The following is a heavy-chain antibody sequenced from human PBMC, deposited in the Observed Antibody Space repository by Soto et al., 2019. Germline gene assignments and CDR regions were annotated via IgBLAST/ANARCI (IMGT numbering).Heavy chain of an antibody. CDR3: ASSAMDHYYYGMDV. J-gene: IGHJ6*02. CDR1: GGTFSSYA. CDR2: IIPIFGTA. D-gene: IGHD5-18*01. V-gene: IGHV1-69*12. Sequence: QVQLVQSGAEVKKPGSSVKVSCKSSGGTFSSYAISWVRQAPGQGLEWMGGIIPIFGTADYAQKFQGRVTITADESTSTAYMELSSLRSEDKAVYYCASSAMDHYYYGMDVWCQGTTVTVSS.